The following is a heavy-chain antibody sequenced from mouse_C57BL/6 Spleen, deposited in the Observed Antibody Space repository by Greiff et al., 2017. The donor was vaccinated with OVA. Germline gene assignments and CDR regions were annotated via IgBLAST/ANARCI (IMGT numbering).Heavy chain of an antibody. V-gene: IGHV5-17*01. J-gene: IGHJ4*01. CDR2: ISSGSSTT. Sequence: EVQLVESGGGLVKPGGSLKLSCAASGFTFSDYGMHWVRQAPEKGLEWVAYISSGSSTTYYADTVKGRFTISRDNAKNTLFLQRTRVKSEDTSMYYSARDYGSSYGAMDDWGQGTSVTVSS. CDR3: ARDYGSSYGAMDD. D-gene: IGHD1-1*01. CDR1: GFTFSDYG.